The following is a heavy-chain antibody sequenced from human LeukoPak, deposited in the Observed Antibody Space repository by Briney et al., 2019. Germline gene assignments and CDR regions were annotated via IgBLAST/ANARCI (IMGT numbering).Heavy chain of an antibody. CDR2: IRSKANSYAT. Sequence: GGSLRLSCAASGFTFSGSAMHWVRQASGKGLEWVGRIRSKANSYATAYATSMKGRFTISRDDSKNTAYLQMNSLKTEDTAVYYCARVVPGYGDYVIGFDYWGQGTLVTVSS. CDR1: GFTFSGSA. V-gene: IGHV3-73*01. D-gene: IGHD4-17*01. CDR3: ARVVPGYGDYVIGFDY. J-gene: IGHJ4*02.